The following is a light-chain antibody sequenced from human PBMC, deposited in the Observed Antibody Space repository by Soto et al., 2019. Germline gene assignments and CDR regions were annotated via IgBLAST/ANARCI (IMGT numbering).Light chain of an antibody. CDR3: HQYGSSPFT. Sequence: EIVLTQSPGTLSLSPGERATLSCRASQRVSTSYLAWYQQQPGQAPRLLIYATSSRASGIPDRFSGSGSGTAFSLTISRLEPEDFAVYYCHQYGSSPFTFGGGTKVEIK. CDR1: QRVSTSY. J-gene: IGKJ4*01. V-gene: IGKV3-20*01. CDR2: ATS.